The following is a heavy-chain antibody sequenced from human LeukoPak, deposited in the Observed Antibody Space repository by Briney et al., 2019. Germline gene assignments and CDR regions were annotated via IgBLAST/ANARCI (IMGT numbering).Heavy chain of an antibody. CDR3: ARGDSAVAGKLYYYYYYMDV. J-gene: IGHJ6*03. Sequence: SETLSLTCAVSGGSISSSNRWSWVRQPPGKGLEWIGEIYHSGSTNYNPSLKSRVTISVDKSKNQFSLKLSSVTAADTAVYYCARGDSAVAGKLYYYYYYMDVWGKGTTVTVSS. D-gene: IGHD6-19*01. CDR1: GGSISSSNR. CDR2: IYHSGST. V-gene: IGHV4-4*02.